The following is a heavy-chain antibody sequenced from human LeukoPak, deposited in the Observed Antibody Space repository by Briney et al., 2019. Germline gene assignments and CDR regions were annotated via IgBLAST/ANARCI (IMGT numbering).Heavy chain of an antibody. CDR2: IIPIFGTA. CDR1: GGTFSSYA. V-gene: IGHV1-69*13. D-gene: IGHD4-17*01. J-gene: IGHJ4*02. Sequence: ASVKVSCKASGGTFSSYAISWVRQAPGQGLEWMGGIIPIFGTANYAQKFQGRVTITADESTSTAYMELSSLRSEDTAVYYCARXYGDYXSPADYWGQGXXXXXSS. CDR3: ARXYGDYXSPADY.